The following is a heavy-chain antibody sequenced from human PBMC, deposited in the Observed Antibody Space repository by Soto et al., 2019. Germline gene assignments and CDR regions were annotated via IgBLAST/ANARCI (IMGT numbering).Heavy chain of an antibody. CDR2: ISGSGGST. J-gene: IGHJ4*02. Sequence: TGGSLRLSCAASGFTFSSYAMSWVRQAPGKGLEWVSAISGSGGSTYYADSVKGRFTISRDNSKNTLYLQMNSLRAEDTAVYYCAKGRGYSGYDIVFDYWGQGTLVTVSS. CDR3: AKGRGYSGYDIVFDY. V-gene: IGHV3-23*01. D-gene: IGHD5-12*01. CDR1: GFTFSSYA.